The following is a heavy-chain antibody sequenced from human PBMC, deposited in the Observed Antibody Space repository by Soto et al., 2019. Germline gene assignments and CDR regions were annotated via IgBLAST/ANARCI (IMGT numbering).Heavy chain of an antibody. CDR3: ARDLQESSKWSGWFDS. Sequence: QVQLQESGPGLVKPSETLSLTCTVSGSSIGSYYWSWIRQPPGKGLEWIGHISYDGSTNYNPSLKSRVTISRDTSKNQFSLKLSSVTAAVTAVYFCARDLQESSKWSGWFDSWGRGTLLTVSS. J-gene: IGHJ5*01. V-gene: IGHV4-59*01. CDR1: GSSIGSYY. CDR2: ISYDGST. D-gene: IGHD2-15*01.